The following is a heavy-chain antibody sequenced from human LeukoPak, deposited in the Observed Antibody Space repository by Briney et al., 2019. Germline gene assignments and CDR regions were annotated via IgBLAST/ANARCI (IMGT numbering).Heavy chain of an antibody. Sequence: GGSLRLSCAASGFTFSSYAIHWVRQAPGKGLEFVSAINRYGDSTYYANSVKGRFTISRDDSKNTVYLQMSSLRAEDMAVYYCARARRDCSGGSCYSYYFDFWGQGTLVTVSS. V-gene: IGHV3-64*01. D-gene: IGHD2-15*01. CDR1: GFTFSSYA. J-gene: IGHJ4*02. CDR2: INRYGDST. CDR3: ARARRDCSGGSCYSYYFDF.